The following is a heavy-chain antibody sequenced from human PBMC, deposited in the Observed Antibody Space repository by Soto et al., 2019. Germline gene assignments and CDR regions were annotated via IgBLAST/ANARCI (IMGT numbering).Heavy chain of an antibody. D-gene: IGHD1-1*01. CDR1: GFSLSTSGVG. CDR2: IYWDDDK. V-gene: IGHV2-5*02. CDR3: GHTGQLERPLRF. Sequence: QITLKESGPTLVKPTQTLTLTCTFSGFSLSTSGVGVGWIRQPPGKALEWLALIYWDDDKRYSSSLKSRLTITKDTSKNQVVLTMTNMDPVDTGTHYCGHTGQLERPLRFWGQGTLVTVSS. J-gene: IGHJ4*02.